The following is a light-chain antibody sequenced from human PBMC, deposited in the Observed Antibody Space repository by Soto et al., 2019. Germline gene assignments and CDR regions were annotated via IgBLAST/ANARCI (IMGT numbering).Light chain of an antibody. V-gene: IGLV2-8*01. CDR3: SSYAGSNVL. CDR2: EVS. J-gene: IGLJ2*01. CDR1: SSDVGGYNY. Sequence: QSVLTQPPSASGSPGQSVTISCAGTSSDVGGYNYVSWYQQYPGKVPKLMIYEVSERPSGVPDRFSGSKSGNTAFLTVSGLQAEDEADYYCSSYAGSNVLFGGGTKLTVL.